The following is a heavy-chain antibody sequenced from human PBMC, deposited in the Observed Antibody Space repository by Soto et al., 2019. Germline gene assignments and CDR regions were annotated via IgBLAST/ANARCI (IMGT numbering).Heavy chain of an antibody. V-gene: IGHV4-39*07. CDR2: IYYSGKT. CDR3: VRTFPPAPRVALSHSWFVP. J-gene: IGHJ5*02. D-gene: IGHD2-15*01. CDR1: GGSISSRIFP. Sequence: SGTLSLTCTVSGGSISSRIFPWAWIRQPQGKGLEWIGSIYYSGKTDYSPSLKSRVTMSIDTSKNQFSLKLNSVTAADTAVYYCVRTFPPAPRVALSHSWFVPWGPGTLVTVSS.